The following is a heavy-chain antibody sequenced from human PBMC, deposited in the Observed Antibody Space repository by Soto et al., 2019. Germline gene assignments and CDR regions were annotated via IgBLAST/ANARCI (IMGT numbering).Heavy chain of an antibody. D-gene: IGHD3-22*01. V-gene: IGHV3-21*01. J-gene: IGHJ3*02. Sequence: LRLSCAASGSTFSTYSMNWVRQAPGKGLEWVSSMSSRSDYIFYADSVKGRFTISRDNAKNSLYLQMNSLRAEDTAVYYCARRYYYDSENRDAFDIWGQGTLVTVSS. CDR2: MSSRSDYI. CDR3: ARRYYYDSENRDAFDI. CDR1: GSTFSTYS.